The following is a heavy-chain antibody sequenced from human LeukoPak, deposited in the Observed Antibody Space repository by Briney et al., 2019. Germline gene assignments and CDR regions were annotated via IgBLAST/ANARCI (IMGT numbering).Heavy chain of an antibody. Sequence: PSETLSLTCTVSGCSISSYYWSWIRQPPGKGLEWIGYIYYSGSTNYNPSLKSRVTISVDTSKNQFSLKLSSVTAADMAVYYCARHRANIAAAGTNYGMDVWGQGTTVTVSS. D-gene: IGHD6-13*01. CDR2: IYYSGST. J-gene: IGHJ6*02. V-gene: IGHV4-59*08. CDR1: GCSISSYY. CDR3: ARHRANIAAAGTNYGMDV.